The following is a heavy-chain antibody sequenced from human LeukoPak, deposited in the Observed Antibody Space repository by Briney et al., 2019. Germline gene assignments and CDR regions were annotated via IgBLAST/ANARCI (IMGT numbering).Heavy chain of an antibody. CDR2: ISSSSSYI. J-gene: IGHJ4*02. Sequence: GGSLRLSCAASGFTFSSYSMNWVRQAPGKGLEWVSSISSSSSYIYYADSVKGRFTISRDNAKNSLYLQMNSLRAEDTAVYYCAKTGGQWLVLYDYWGQGTLVTVSP. V-gene: IGHV3-21*04. D-gene: IGHD6-19*01. CDR3: AKTGGQWLVLYDY. CDR1: GFTFSSYS.